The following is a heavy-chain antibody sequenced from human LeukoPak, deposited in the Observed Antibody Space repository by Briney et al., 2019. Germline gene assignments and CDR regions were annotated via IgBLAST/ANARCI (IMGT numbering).Heavy chain of an antibody. J-gene: IGHJ3*02. D-gene: IGHD2-2*02. CDR1: GYTFTSYG. V-gene: IGHV1-18*01. CDR3: ARDPSHCSSTSCYTLDAFDI. CDR2: ISAYNGNT. Sequence: ASVKVSCKASGYTFTSYGISWVRQAPGQGLEWMGWISAYNGNTNYAQKLQGRVTMTTDTSTSTAYMELRSLRSDDTAVYYCARDPSHCSSTSCYTLDAFDIWGQGTMVTVSS.